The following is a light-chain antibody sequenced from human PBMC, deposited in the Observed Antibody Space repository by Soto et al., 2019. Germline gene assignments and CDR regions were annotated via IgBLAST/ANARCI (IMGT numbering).Light chain of an antibody. CDR3: SAYAGSSKLYD. Sequence: HSALTQPASVSGAPGQTITISCTGTSSGGGGYDYFSWYQQQPGKAPKLIIYEVRDRPSGVSNRFSGSKSGNTASLTISGLQAEDEADYFWSAYAGSSKLYDFGTGTKGTVL. CDR1: SSGGGGYDY. V-gene: IGLV2-14*01. CDR2: EVR. J-gene: IGLJ1*01.